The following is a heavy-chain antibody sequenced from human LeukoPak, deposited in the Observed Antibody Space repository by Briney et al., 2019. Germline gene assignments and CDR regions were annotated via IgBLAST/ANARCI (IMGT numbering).Heavy chain of an antibody. J-gene: IGHJ4*02. D-gene: IGHD3-22*01. CDR2: INHSGST. V-gene: IGHV4-34*01. CDR3: ARHHDSSGLYGPLDY. Sequence: PSETLSLTCAVYGGSFSGYYWSWIRQPPGKGLEWIGEINHSGSTNYNPSLKSRVTISVDTSKNRFSLNLSSVTAADTAVYYCARHHDSSGLYGPLDYWGQGTLVTVSS. CDR1: GGSFSGYY.